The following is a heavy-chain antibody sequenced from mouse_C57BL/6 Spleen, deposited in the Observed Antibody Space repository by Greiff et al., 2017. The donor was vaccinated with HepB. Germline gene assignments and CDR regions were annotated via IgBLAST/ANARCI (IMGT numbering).Heavy chain of an antibody. V-gene: IGHV1-18*01. Sequence: EVQLQQSGPELVKPGASVKIPCKASGYTFTDYNMDWVKQSHGKSLEWIGDINPNNGGTIYNQKFKGKATLTVDKSSSTAYMELRSLTSEDTAVYYCARLGEPRDGNYEDYAMDYWGQGTSVTVSS. CDR3: ARLGEPRDGNYEDYAMDY. CDR1: GYTFTDYN. D-gene: IGHD2-1*01. J-gene: IGHJ4*01. CDR2: INPNNGGT.